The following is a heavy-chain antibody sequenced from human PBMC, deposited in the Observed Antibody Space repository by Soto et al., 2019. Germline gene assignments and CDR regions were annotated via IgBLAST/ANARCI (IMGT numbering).Heavy chain of an antibody. D-gene: IGHD6-19*01. CDR2: IYHSGST. CDR3: ASGAGPFDY. CDR1: GYSISSGYY. V-gene: IGHV4-38-2*01. J-gene: IGHJ4*02. Sequence: WETLSLTCAVSGYSISSGYYWGWIRQPPGKGLEWIGSIYHSGSTYYNPSLKSRVTISVDTSKNQFSLKLSSVTAADTAVYYCASGAGPFDYWGQGTLVTVSS.